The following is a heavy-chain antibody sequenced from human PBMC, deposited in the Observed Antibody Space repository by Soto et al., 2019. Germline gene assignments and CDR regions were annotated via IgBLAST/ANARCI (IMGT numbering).Heavy chain of an antibody. J-gene: IGHJ6*02. CDR3: ARGHYYGMDV. CDR1: GFIFSGYW. Sequence: PGGSLRLSCVASGFIFSGYWMHWVRQAPGKGLVWVSRINSDGSSTSYADSVKGRFTISRDNAKKTLYLQMNSLRAEDTAVYYCARGHYYGMDVWGQGTTVTVSS. V-gene: IGHV3-74*01. CDR2: INSDGSST.